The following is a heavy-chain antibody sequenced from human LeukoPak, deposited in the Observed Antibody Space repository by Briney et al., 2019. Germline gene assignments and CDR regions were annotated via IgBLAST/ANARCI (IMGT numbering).Heavy chain of an antibody. Sequence: GGSLRLSCAASGFTFSSYSMNWVRQAPGKGLEWVSYISSSSSTIYYADSVKGRFTTSRDNAKNSLYLQMNSLRAEDTAVYYCARDVLRSPPPNWFDPWGQGTLVTVSS. J-gene: IGHJ5*02. D-gene: IGHD5/OR15-5a*01. CDR2: ISSSSSTI. CDR1: GFTFSSYS. V-gene: IGHV3-48*01. CDR3: ARDVLRSPPPNWFDP.